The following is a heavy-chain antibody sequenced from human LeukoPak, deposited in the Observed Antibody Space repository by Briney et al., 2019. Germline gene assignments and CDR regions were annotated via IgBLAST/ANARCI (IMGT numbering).Heavy chain of an antibody. D-gene: IGHD4-11*01. CDR3: AREYIRYSNYGVGFDP. V-gene: IGHV4-34*01. CDR1: GGSFSGYY. J-gene: IGHJ5*02. CDR2: INHSGST. Sequence: PSETLSLTCAVYGGSFSGYYWSWIRQPPGKGLEWIGEINHSGSTNYNPSLKSRVTISVDTSKNQSSLKLSSVTAADTAVYYCAREYIRYSNYGVGFDPWGQGTLVTVSS.